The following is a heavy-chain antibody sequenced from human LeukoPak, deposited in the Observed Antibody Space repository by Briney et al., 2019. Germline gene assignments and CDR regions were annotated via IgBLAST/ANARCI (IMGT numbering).Heavy chain of an antibody. CDR3: ARGRSMGYYYMDV. CDR1: GDSISSYY. J-gene: IGHJ6*03. V-gene: IGHV4-59*01. CDR2: IYYTGST. Sequence: KPSETLSLTYTVSGDSISSYYWSWIRQPPGKGLEWIGYIYYTGSTNYNPSLKSRVTISVDTSENQFSLKLTSVTTAHTAVNHCARGRSMGYYYMDVWGKGTTVTVSS.